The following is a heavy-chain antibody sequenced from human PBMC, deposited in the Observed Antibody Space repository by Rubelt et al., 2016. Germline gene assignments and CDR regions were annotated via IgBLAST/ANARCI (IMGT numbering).Heavy chain of an antibody. D-gene: IGHD1-26*01. CDR3: ARGFSSESGSYGP. CDR1: GGSFSGYY. CDR2: INHSGCA. Sequence: QVQLQQWGAGLLKPSETLSLTCAVYGGSFSGYYWSWIRQPPGKGLEWIGEINHSGCANYNPSLKGLVTISVDTSKNQFSLKRGSVTAADTAVYYCARGFSSESGSYGPWGQGTLVTVSS. J-gene: IGHJ5*02. V-gene: IGHV4-34*01.